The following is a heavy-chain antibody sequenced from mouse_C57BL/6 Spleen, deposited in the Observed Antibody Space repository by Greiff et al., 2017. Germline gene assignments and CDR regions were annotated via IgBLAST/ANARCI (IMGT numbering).Heavy chain of an antibody. D-gene: IGHD2-4*01. CDR3: ARSQDYDKDFAY. CDR1: GYTFTDYY. Sequence: EVQLQQSGPELVKPGASVKISCKASGYTFTDYYMNWVKQSHGKSLEWIGDINPNNGGTSYNQKFKGKATFTVDKSSSTAYMELRSLTSEDSAVYYCARSQDYDKDFAYWGQGTLVTVSA. CDR2: INPNNGGT. V-gene: IGHV1-26*01. J-gene: IGHJ3*01.